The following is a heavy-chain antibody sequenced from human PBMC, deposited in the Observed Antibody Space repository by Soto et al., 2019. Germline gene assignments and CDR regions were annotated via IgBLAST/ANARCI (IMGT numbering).Heavy chain of an antibody. J-gene: IGHJ4*02. V-gene: IGHV3-30-3*01. CDR3: ARQLEVRAHFDY. Sequence: PGGSLRLSCAASGFTFSSYAMHWVRQAPGKGLEWVAVISYDGSNKYYADSVKGRFTISRDNSKNTLYLQMNSLRAEDTAVYYCARQLEVRAHFDYWGQGTLVTVSS. CDR1: GFTFSSYA. D-gene: IGHD3-10*01. CDR2: ISYDGSNK.